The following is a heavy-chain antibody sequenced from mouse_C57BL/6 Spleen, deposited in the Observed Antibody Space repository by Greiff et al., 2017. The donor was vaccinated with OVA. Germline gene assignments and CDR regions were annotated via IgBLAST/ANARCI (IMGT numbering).Heavy chain of an antibody. CDR3: ARRGALGRDDY. CDR1: GYTFTSYG. CDR2: IYPRSGNT. V-gene: IGHV1-81*01. D-gene: IGHD4-1*01. Sequence: VQLQQSGAELARPGASVKLSCKASGYTFTSYGISWVKQRTGQGLEWIGEIYPRSGNTYYNETFKGKATLTADKSSSTAYMELRSLTSADSAVYFCARRGALGRDDYWGQGTTLTVSS. J-gene: IGHJ2*01.